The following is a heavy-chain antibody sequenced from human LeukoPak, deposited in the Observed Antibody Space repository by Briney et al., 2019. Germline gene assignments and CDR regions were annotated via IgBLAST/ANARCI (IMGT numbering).Heavy chain of an antibody. CDR1: GYTFTGYY. J-gene: IGHJ4*02. CDR3: ARDGSDSYGYTADY. CDR2: INPNSGGT. D-gene: IGHD5-18*01. Sequence: ASVKVSCKASGYTFTGYYMHWVRQAPGQGLEWMGWINPNSGGTNYAQKFQGRVTMTRDTSISTAYMELSRLRSDDTAVYYCARDGSDSYGYTADYWGQGTLVTVSS. V-gene: IGHV1-2*02.